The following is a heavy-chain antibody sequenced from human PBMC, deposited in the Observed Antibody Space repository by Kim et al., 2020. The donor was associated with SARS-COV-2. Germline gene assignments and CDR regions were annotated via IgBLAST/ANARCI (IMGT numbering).Heavy chain of an antibody. V-gene: IGHV3-20*01. Sequence: GGSLRLSCAASGFTFDDYGMSWVRQAPGKGLEWVSGINWNGCSTGYADSVKGRFTISRDNAKNSLYLQMNSLRAEDTALYHCARQGYAAARAFAYYYYYMDVWGTGTTVTVSS. J-gene: IGHJ6*03. D-gene: IGHD6-6*01. CDR3: ARQGYAAARAFAYYYYYMDV. CDR2: INWNGCST. CDR1: GFTFDDYG.